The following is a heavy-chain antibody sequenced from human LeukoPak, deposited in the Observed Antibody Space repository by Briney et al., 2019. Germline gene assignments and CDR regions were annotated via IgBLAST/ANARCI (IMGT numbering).Heavy chain of an antibody. D-gene: IGHD5-18*01. Sequence: PGGSLRLSCAASGFTFSNYGMNWARQAPGKGLEWVSHISSSSGSKSYADSVEGRFTISRDNAKNSLYLQMNSLRAEDTAVYYCATSKNLQLWNWGQGTLVTVSS. CDR1: GFTFSNYG. V-gene: IGHV3-48*01. J-gene: IGHJ4*02. CDR3: ATSKNLQLWN. CDR2: ISSSSGSK.